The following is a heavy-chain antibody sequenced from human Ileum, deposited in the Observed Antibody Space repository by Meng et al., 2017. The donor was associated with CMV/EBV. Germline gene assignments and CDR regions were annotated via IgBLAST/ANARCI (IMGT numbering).Heavy chain of an antibody. J-gene: IGHJ4*02. CDR3: AKDSVNYAMDY. V-gene: IGHV3-33*06. CDR2: IWHDGSNK. D-gene: IGHD1-26*01. Sequence: GGSLRLSCATSGFSFSGYDMSWVRQAPGKGLEWVALIWHDGSNKYYADSVKGRFTISRDNSENTLYLQMNSLGAEDTAVYYCAKDSVNYAMDYWGQGTLVTVSS. CDR1: GFSFSGYD.